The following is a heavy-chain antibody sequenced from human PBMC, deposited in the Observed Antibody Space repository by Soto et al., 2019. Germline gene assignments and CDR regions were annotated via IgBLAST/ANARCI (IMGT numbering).Heavy chain of an antibody. J-gene: IGHJ4*02. V-gene: IGHV3-64D*06. CDR1: GFTFSSYV. D-gene: IGHD2-2*01. CDR2: ITSNGGST. CDR3: HVASAAY. Sequence: PGGSLRLSCSASGFTFSSYVMNWVRQAPGKGLEYVSGITSNGGSTFYADSLKGRFIISRDNSQNTVYLQMSSLTTVDTAVYYYHVASAAYWSQGTQVTVSS.